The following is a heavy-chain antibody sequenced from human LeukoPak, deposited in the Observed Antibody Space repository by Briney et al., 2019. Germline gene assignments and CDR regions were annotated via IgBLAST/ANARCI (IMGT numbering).Heavy chain of an antibody. J-gene: IGHJ6*03. CDR2: INHSGST. V-gene: IGHV4-34*01. Sequence: NTSETLSLTCAVYGGSFSGYYWSWIRQPPGKGLEWIGEINHSGSTNYNPSLKSRVTISVDTSKNQFSLKLSSVTAADTAVYYCARGGILTGYRYYYYYYMDVWGKGTTVTVSS. D-gene: IGHD3-9*01. CDR1: GGSFSGYY. CDR3: ARGGILTGYRYYYYYYMDV.